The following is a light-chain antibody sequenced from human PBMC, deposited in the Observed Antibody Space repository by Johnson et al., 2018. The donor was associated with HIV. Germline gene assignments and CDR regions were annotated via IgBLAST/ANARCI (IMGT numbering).Light chain of an antibody. V-gene: IGLV1-51*01. J-gene: IGLJ1*01. Sequence: QSVLTQPPSVSAAPGQKVTISCSGSSSNIGNNYVSWYQQLPGTAPKLLIYDNNKRPSGIPDRFSGSKSGTSATLGITGLQTGDEADYYCGTWDSSRRAAGVFGTGTKVTGL. CDR1: SSNIGNNY. CDR3: GTWDSSRRAAGV. CDR2: DNN.